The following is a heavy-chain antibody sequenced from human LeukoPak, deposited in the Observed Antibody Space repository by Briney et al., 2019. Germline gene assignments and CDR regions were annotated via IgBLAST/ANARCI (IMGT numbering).Heavy chain of an antibody. CDR2: IYYSGST. Sequence: PSGTLSLTCTVSRGSISNFYWSWIRQPPGKGLEWIGYIYYSGSTNYDPSLQSRVTISVDTSKNQFSLKLSSVTAADTAVYYCARKNDFDIWGQGTLVTASS. V-gene: IGHV4-59*01. CDR1: RGSISNFY. J-gene: IGHJ3*02. D-gene: IGHD2/OR15-2a*01. CDR3: ARKNDFDI.